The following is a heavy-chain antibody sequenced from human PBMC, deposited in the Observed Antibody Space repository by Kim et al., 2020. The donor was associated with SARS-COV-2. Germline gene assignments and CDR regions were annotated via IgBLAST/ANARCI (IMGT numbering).Heavy chain of an antibody. D-gene: IGHD4-17*01. V-gene: IGHV3-11*01. J-gene: IGHJ4*02. CDR3: ATTGTESHYYFDY. Sequence: CADCLKGRFTILRDNAKNSLYLRLDSLTAEDTAVYYCATTGTESHYYFDYWGQGTLVTVSS.